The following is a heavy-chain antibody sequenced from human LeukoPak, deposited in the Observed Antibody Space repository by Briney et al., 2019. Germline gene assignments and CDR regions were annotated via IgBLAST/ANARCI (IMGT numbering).Heavy chain of an antibody. CDR3: ARGRRSSGRHDAFDI. CDR2: IDYSGST. Sequence: SETLSLTCTVSGGSIGTYYWSWIRQPPGKGLEWIGYIDYSGSTNYNPSLKSRVTISLDTSKNQYSLNLISVTAADTAVHYCARGRRSSGRHDAFDIWGQGTMVTVSS. CDR1: GGSIGTYY. V-gene: IGHV4-59*01. D-gene: IGHD6-19*01. J-gene: IGHJ3*02.